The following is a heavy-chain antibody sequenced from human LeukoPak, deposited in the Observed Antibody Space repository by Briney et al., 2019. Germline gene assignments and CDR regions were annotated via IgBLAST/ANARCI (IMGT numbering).Heavy chain of an antibody. D-gene: IGHD4-17*01. CDR3: ARDVHGDYGSGWFDP. CDR2: IMPLFGTA. CDR1: GGTFNNSA. V-gene: IGHV1-69*05. J-gene: IGHJ5*02. Sequence: ASVKVSCKTSGGTFNNSAISWVRQAPGQGLEWLGGIMPLFGTAGYAQKFQGRVTITKDESTRTVYLELTSPTSDDTAVYYCARDVHGDYGSGWFDPWGQGTLVSVSS.